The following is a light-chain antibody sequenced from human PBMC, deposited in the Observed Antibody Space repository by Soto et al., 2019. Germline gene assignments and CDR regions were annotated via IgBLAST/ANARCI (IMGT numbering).Light chain of an antibody. CDR3: QPYNNWPRT. Sequence: EVVMTQSPATLSVSPGEGVTLSCRASQGIGDTLSWYQHRPAQTPRLLIFDTSTRATAVPARFSGGRSGPEFTPPINSLQSEDFAIYYCQPYNNWPRTFGGGTKVESK. CDR2: DTS. CDR1: QGIGDT. J-gene: IGKJ4*01. V-gene: IGKV3-15*01.